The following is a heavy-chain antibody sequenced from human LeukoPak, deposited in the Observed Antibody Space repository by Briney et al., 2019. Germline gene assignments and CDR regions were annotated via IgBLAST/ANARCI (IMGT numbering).Heavy chain of an antibody. Sequence: PGRSLRLSCAASGFTFTSYGMHWVRQAPGKGLEWVAVISNDGNNKYYADSVRGRLIISRDNSKNTLYLQMNSLRVEDTAVYYCAKDRGYSDTSGFLDYWGQGTLVTASS. CDR1: GFTFTSYG. CDR3: AKDRGYSDTSGFLDY. J-gene: IGHJ4*02. V-gene: IGHV3-30*18. CDR2: ISNDGNNK. D-gene: IGHD3-22*01.